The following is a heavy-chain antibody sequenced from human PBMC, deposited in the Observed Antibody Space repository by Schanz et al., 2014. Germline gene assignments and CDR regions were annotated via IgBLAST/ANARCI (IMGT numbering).Heavy chain of an antibody. J-gene: IGHJ4*02. D-gene: IGHD3-9*01. V-gene: IGHV3-23*01. CDR3: ARGTGTFDS. Sequence: VQMLESGGGLVQPGGSLRLSCVASGFTFRRFGVSWVRQAPGKGLEWVSVIAGDGGGPNYADSVKGRFTISRDNSDITMYLQMNNLRAEDTAVYYCARGTGTFDSWGQGTLVTVSS. CDR2: IAGDGGGP. CDR1: GFTFRRFG.